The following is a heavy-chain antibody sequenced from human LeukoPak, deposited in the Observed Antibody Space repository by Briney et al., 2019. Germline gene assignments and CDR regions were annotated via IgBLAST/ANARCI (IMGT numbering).Heavy chain of an antibody. CDR1: GFTFSSSW. CDR2: INPDGSTI. D-gene: IGHD1-1*01. J-gene: IGHJ4*02. V-gene: IGHV3-74*01. Sequence: GGSLRLSCAASGFTFSSSWMHWVRQAPGKGLVWVSRINPDGSTINYADSVKGRFTISRDNAKNTLYLQMNSLRADDTALYYCARGWKGRDDYWGQGTLVTVSS. CDR3: ARGWKGRDDY.